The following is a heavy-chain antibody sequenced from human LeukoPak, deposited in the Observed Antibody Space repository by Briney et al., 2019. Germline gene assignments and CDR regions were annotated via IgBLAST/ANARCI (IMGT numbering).Heavy chain of an antibody. CDR1: GGSISTYY. CDR3: VRHGGSLGYFDY. V-gene: IGHV4-59*08. CDR2: VHDSGTT. J-gene: IGHJ4*01. Sequence: PSETLSLTCTVSGGSISTYYWSWIRQTPGKGLEWIGYVHDSGTTNYNPSLKGRVTISSDTSKNQFSLNLRSVSAADTATYYCVRHGGSLGYFDYWGHGTLVTVSS. D-gene: IGHD1-26*01.